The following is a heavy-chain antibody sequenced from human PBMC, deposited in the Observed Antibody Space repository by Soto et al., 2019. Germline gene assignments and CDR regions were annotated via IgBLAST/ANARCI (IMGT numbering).Heavy chain of an antibody. D-gene: IGHD3-22*01. CDR2: IIPIFGTA. V-gene: IGHV1-69*13. CDR1: GGTFSSYS. CDR3: ARDRLPTMIVVVTPPDALDI. Sequence: SVKVSCKDSGGTFSSYSLRWVRQAPGKGLKWMGGIIPIFGTANYAQKFQGRVTITADESTSTAYMELSSLRSEDTAVYYCARDRLPTMIVVVTPPDALDIWGQGTMVTVSS. J-gene: IGHJ3*02.